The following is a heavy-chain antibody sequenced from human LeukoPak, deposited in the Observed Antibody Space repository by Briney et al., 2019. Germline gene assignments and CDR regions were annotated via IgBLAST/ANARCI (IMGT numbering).Heavy chain of an antibody. D-gene: IGHD2-21*02. J-gene: IGHJ4*02. CDR2: ISSSSGYI. CDR1: GFTFSSYS. Sequence: GGSLRLSCAASGFTFSSYSMNWVRQAPGKGLEWVSSISSSSGYIYYADSVKGRFTISRDNARNSLYLQMSSLRAEDTSVYYCERDATRYCGGDCYIIDFWGQGTLVTVSS. V-gene: IGHV3-21*01. CDR3: ERDATRYCGGDCYIIDF.